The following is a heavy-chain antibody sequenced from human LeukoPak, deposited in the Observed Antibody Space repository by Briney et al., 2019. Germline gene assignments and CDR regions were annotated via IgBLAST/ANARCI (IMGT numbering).Heavy chain of an antibody. J-gene: IGHJ5*02. CDR1: GFTFSSYS. CDR3: ARARGVPSWFDP. D-gene: IGHD3-10*01. CDR2: ISSSSSYI. V-gene: IGHV3-21*01. Sequence: GGSLRLSCAASGFTFSSYSMNWVRQAPGKGLEWVSSISSSSSYIYYADSVKGRFTISRDNAKNSLYLQMNSMRAEDTAVYYCARARGVPSWFDPWGQGTLVTVSS.